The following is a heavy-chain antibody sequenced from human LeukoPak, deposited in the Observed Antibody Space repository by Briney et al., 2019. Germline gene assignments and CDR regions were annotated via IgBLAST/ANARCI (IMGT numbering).Heavy chain of an antibody. Sequence: GGSLRLSCTASGFTFGDYAISWFRQAPGKGLEWVGFIRFKGYGGTTEYAASVKGRFTISRDNSKNTLYLQMNSLRAEDTAVYYCAKDFEGGGGSGWYSSAFDIWGQGTMVTVSS. CDR3: AKDFEGGGGSGWYSSAFDI. CDR1: GFTFGDYA. D-gene: IGHD6-19*01. J-gene: IGHJ3*02. CDR2: IRFKGYGGTT. V-gene: IGHV3-49*03.